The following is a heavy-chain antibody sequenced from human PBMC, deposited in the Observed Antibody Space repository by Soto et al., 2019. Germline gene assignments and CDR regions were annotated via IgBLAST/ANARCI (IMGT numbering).Heavy chain of an antibody. D-gene: IGHD1-1*01. J-gene: IGHJ6*02. CDR3: ARGGDNPYYYYGMDV. CDR2: ISYDGSNK. Sequence: GGSLRLSCAASGFTFSSYAMHWVRQAPGKGLEWVAVISYDGSNKYYADSVKGRFTISRDNSKNTLYLQMNSLRAEDTAVYYCARGGDNPYYYYGMDVWGQGTTVTVSS. CDR1: GFTFSSYA. V-gene: IGHV3-30-3*01.